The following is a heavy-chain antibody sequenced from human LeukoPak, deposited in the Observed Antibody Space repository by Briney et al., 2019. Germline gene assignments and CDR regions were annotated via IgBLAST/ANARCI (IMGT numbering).Heavy chain of an antibody. CDR3: ARGGSYVRFDY. J-gene: IGHJ4*02. CDR2: ISAYNGDT. D-gene: IGHD1-26*01. CDR1: GYTFTSYG. V-gene: IGHV1-18*01. Sequence: EASVKVSCTASGYTFTSYGISWVRQAPGQGLEWMGWISAYNGDTNYAQKLQGRVTLTTDTSTSTAYMELRSLTSDDTAVYYCARGGSYVRFDYWGQGTLVTVSS.